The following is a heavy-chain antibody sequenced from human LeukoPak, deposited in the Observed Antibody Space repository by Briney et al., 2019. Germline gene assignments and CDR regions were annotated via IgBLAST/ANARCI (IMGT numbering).Heavy chain of an antibody. D-gene: IGHD2-2*01. CDR3: ALTLGYCSSTSCRIDWYFDL. CDR1: GYTFTSYA. Sequence: ASVKVSCKASGYTFTSYAMHWVRQAPGQRLEWMGWINAGNGNTKYSQKFQGRVTITRDTSASTAYMELSSLRSEDTSVYYCALTLGYCSSTSCRIDWYFDLWGRGTLVTVSS. V-gene: IGHV1-3*01. CDR2: INAGNGNT. J-gene: IGHJ2*01.